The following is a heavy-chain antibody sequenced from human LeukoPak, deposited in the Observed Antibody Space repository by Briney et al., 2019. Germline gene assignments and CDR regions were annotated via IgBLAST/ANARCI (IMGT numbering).Heavy chain of an antibody. CDR2: IIPIFGTA. D-gene: IGHD2-8*01. CDR3: GREASYCTNGVCFKTFDY. CDR1: GGTFSSYA. V-gene: IGHV1-69*05. J-gene: IGHJ4*02. Sequence: SVKVSCKASGGTFSSYAISWVRQAPGQGLEWMGGIIPIFGTANYAQKFQGRVTITTDESTSTAYMELSSLRSEDTAVYYCGREASYCTNGVCFKTFDYWGQGTLVTVSS.